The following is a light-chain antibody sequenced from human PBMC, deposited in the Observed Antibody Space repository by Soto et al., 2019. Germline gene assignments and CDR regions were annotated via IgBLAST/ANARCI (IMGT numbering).Light chain of an antibody. V-gene: IGLV2-14*01. Sequence: QSALTQPASVSGSPGQSITISCTGSSSDVGGYNYVSCYQQHPAKAPKLRIYEVSNRPSGVSNRFSGSKSGNTASVTISGLQAEDEDDYYCISFTSNSQWVFGGGTQLTVL. J-gene: IGLJ3*02. CDR3: ISFTSNSQWV. CDR2: EVS. CDR1: SSDVGGYNY.